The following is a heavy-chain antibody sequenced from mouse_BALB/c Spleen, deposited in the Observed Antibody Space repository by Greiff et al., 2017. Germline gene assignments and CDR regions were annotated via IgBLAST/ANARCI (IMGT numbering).Heavy chain of an antibody. J-gene: IGHJ3*01. CDR3: TREWYGHA. V-gene: IGHV1-15*01. Sequence: QVQLQQSGAELVRPGASVTLSCKASGYTITDYEMHWVKQTPVHGLEWIGAIDPETGGTAYNQKFKGKATLTADKSSSTAYMELRSLTSEDSAVYYCTREWYGHAWGQGTLVTVSA. CDR1: GYTITDYE. CDR2: IDPETGGT. D-gene: IGHD2-1*01.